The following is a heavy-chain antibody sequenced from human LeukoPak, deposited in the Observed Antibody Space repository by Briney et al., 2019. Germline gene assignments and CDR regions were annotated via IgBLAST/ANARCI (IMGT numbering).Heavy chain of an antibody. D-gene: IGHD1-26*01. V-gene: IGHV3-30*02. CDR1: GFTFSSYG. CDR2: IRYDGSNK. J-gene: IGHJ4*02. Sequence: GGSLRLSCAASGFTFSSYGMHWVRQAPGKGLEWVAFIRYDGSNKYYADSVKGRFTISRDTSKNTLYLQMNSLRAEDTAVYYCAKNGVGGTWGNYFDYWGQGTLVTVSS. CDR3: AKNGVGGTWGNYFDY.